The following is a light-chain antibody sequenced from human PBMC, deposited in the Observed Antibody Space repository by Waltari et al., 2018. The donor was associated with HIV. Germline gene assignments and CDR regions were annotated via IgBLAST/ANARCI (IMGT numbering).Light chain of an antibody. V-gene: IGKV4-1*01. CDR2: WAS. CDR1: QSVLYSSNNKNY. J-gene: IGKJ2*01. CDR3: QQYYSTPYT. Sequence: VMTQSPDSLAVSLGERATINCKSSQSVLYSSNNKNYLAWHQQKPGQPPKLLIYWASTRESGVPDRFSGSGSGTDFTLTISSLQAEDVAVYYCQQYYSTPYTFGQGTKLEIK.